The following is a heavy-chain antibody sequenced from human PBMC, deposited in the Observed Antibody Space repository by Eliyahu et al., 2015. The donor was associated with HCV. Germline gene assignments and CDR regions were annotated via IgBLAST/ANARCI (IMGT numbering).Heavy chain of an antibody. D-gene: IGHD6-19*01. J-gene: IGHJ6*02. Sequence: EVQLVESGGGLVKPGRSLRLSXTASGFTFGDYAMSWFRQAPGKGLEWVGFIRSKAYGGTTEYAASVKGRFTISRDDSKSIAYLQMNSLKTEDTAVYYCSRDLLWIAVAGNEYGMDVWGQGTTVTVSS. CDR3: SRDLLWIAVAGNEYGMDV. CDR2: IRSKAYGGTT. CDR1: GFTFGDYA. V-gene: IGHV3-49*05.